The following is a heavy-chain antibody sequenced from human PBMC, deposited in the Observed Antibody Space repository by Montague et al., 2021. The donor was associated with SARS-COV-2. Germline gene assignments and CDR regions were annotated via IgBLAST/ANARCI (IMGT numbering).Heavy chain of an antibody. CDR2: IHQDGGAK. CDR1: GFTIRNYW. V-gene: IGHV3-7*01. Sequence: SLRLSCAASGFTIRNYWMSLVRQAPGKGLEWVANIHQDGGAKDYVDSVKGRFTISRDNAKNRLYLEMNSLRVEDSAIYYCAGNELWGQGTLVTVSS. CDR3: AGNEL. J-gene: IGHJ4*02.